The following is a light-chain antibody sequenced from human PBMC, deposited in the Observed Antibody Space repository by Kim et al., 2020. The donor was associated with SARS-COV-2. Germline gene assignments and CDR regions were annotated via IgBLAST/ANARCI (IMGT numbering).Light chain of an antibody. J-gene: IGKJ2*01. CDR3: QRFDNVPIYT. Sequence: ASVGDRVTITCQASQDISNYLNWYQQKPGQAPKLLIYDASNLETGVPSRFSGSGSGTDFTLTISSLQPEDVATYYCQRFDNVPIYTFGQGTKLEI. V-gene: IGKV1-33*01. CDR1: QDISNY. CDR2: DAS.